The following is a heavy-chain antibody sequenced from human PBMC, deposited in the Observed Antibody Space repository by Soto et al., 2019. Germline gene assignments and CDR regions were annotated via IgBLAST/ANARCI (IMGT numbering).Heavy chain of an antibody. J-gene: IGHJ3*01. CDR3: AKDRLMLTMVVVGAFDF. CDR2: ISGSGSTT. CDR1: GLSFNNHA. D-gene: IGHD3-22*01. V-gene: IGHV3-23*01. Sequence: VQLLESGGGLVQPGGSLRLSCAASGLSFNNHAMTWVRQAPGKGLEWVSGISGSGSTTHYAYSVKGRFNISRDNSKDTLYLQMNSLRPENTAVYYCAKDRLMLTMVVVGAFDFWGLGTMVTVSS.